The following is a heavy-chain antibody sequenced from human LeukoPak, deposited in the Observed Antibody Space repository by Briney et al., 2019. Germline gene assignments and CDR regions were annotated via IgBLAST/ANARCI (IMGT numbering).Heavy chain of an antibody. Sequence: SETLSLTCTVSGGSISNFYWGWIRQPPGKGLEWIGWSYERGSTSYNPSLKRRVAISVDTSKNQFSLKLSSVTAADTAVYYCTRDRELGYWGQGTLATVSS. D-gene: IGHD1-1*01. CDR3: TRDRELGY. CDR2: SYERGST. CDR1: GGSISNFY. V-gene: IGHV4-59*01. J-gene: IGHJ4*02.